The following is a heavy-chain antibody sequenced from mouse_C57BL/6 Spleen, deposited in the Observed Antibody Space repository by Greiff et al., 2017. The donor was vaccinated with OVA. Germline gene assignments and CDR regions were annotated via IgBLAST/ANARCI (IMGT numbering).Heavy chain of an antibody. Sequence: VQLQQSGPELVKPGASVKIPCKASGYTFTDYNMDWVKQSHGKSLEWIGDINPNNGGTIYNQKFKGKATLTVDKSSSTAYMELRSLTSEAAAVYDCARGYGGSYSYYDVWGTGTTLTVSS. J-gene: IGHJ1*03. CDR1: GYTFTDYN. D-gene: IGHD1-1*01. CDR2: INPNNGGT. CDR3: ARGYGGSYSYYDV. V-gene: IGHV1-18*01.